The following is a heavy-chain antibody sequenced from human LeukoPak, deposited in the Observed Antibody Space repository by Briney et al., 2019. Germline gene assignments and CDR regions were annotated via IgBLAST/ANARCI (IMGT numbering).Heavy chain of an antibody. CDR1: GGSFSGYY. Sequence: PSETLSLTCAVYGGSFSGYYWSWIRQPPGKGLEWIGEINHSGSTNYNPSLKSRVTISVDTSKNQFSLKLTSVTAADTAVYYCARDPDEFYYFDYWGQGTLVTVSS. J-gene: IGHJ4*02. CDR3: ARDPDEFYYFDY. V-gene: IGHV4-34*01. CDR2: INHSGST. D-gene: IGHD3-3*01.